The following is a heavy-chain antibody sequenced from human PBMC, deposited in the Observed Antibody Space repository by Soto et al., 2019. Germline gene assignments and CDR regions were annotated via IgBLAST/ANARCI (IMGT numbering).Heavy chain of an antibody. CDR3: AKEVSLGSTVDLGY. V-gene: IGHV3-23*01. D-gene: IGHD7-27*01. J-gene: IGHJ4*02. Sequence: GSLRLSCAASGFTFSIFAMIWVRQSPGKGLEWVSTISGSGGSTYYADAVKGRFSISRDNSMGTLYLQMKSLRVEDTAIYYCAKEVSLGSTVDLGYWGQGTLVTVSS. CDR1: GFTFSIFA. CDR2: ISGSGGST.